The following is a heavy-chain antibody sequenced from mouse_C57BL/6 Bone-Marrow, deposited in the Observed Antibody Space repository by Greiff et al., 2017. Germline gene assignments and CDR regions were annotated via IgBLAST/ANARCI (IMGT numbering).Heavy chain of an antibody. CDR3: ASSYGSSYDAY. CDR1: GFTFTDYY. D-gene: IGHD1-1*01. CDR2: IRNKADGYTT. V-gene: IGHV7-3*01. J-gene: IGHJ3*01. Sequence: EVKLVESGGGLVQPGGSLSLSCAASGFTFTDYYMRWVRQPPGKALEWLGFIRNKADGYTTDYSTFVKGRFTISRDNSKSILYLQMNALRAEASANYYCASSYGSSYDAYWGRGTLVTVSA.